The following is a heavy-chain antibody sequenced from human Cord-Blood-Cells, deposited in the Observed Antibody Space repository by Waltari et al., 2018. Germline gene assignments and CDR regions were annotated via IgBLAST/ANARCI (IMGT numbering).Heavy chain of an antibody. Sequence: AASGFTFSSYSMNWVRQAPGKGLEWVSSISSSSSYIYYADSVKGRFTISRDNAKNSLYLQMNSLRAEETAVYYGARAGVGATLDACDIWGQGTMVTDSS. CDR2: ISSSSSYI. J-gene: IGHJ3*02. D-gene: IGHD1-26*01. CDR1: GFTFSSYS. CDR3: ARAGVGATLDACDI. V-gene: IGHV3-21*01.